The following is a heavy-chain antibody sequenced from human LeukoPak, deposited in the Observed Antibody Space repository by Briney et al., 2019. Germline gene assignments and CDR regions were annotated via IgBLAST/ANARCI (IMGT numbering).Heavy chain of an antibody. D-gene: IGHD2-21*01. CDR2: IYYSGST. J-gene: IGHJ6*03. Sequence: SETLSLTCTVSGGSISSSSYYWGWIRQPPGKGLEWIGSIYYSGSTYYNPSLKSRVTISVDTSKNQFSLKLSSVTAADTAVYYCARVFDYYYMDVWGKGTTVTISS. V-gene: IGHV4-39*07. CDR3: ARVFDYYYMDV. CDR1: GGSISSSSYY.